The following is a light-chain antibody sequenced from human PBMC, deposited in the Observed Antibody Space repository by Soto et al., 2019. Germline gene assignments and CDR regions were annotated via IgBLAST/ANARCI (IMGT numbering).Light chain of an antibody. CDR3: CSYAGSSTLYV. Sequence: QSVLTQPAFVSGSPGQSITISCTGTSSDVGSYSLVSWYQQHPGKAPKLMIYEVSTGPSGVSNRFSGSKSGNTASLTISGLQAEDEGDYYCCSYAGSSTLYVFGSGTKLTVL. J-gene: IGLJ1*01. V-gene: IGLV2-23*02. CDR2: EVS. CDR1: SSDVGSYSL.